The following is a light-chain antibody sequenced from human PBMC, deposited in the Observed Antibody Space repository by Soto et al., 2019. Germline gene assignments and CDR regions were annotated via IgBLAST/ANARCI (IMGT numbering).Light chain of an antibody. J-gene: IGLJ3*02. CDR2: EVS. V-gene: IGLV2-14*01. CDR1: SSDVGGYNY. CDR3: SSYTTSRSWV. Sequence: QSALTQPASVSGSPGQSITISCTGTSSDVGGYNYVSWFQQHPGKAPKVMIFEVSNRPSGVSNRFSGSKSGNTASLTISGLQAEDEGEYYCSSYTTSRSWVFGGGTQLTVL.